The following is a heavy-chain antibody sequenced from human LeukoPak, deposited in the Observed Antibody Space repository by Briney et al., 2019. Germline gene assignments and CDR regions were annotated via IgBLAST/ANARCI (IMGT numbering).Heavy chain of an antibody. Sequence: SETLSLTCAVYGGSFSGYYWSWIRQPPGKGLEWIGSIYYSGSTYYNPSLKSRVTISVDTSKNQFSLKLSSVTAADTAVYYCARRGRGVTNYFDYWGQGTLVTVSS. CDR2: IYYSGST. D-gene: IGHD4-23*01. CDR1: GGSFSGYY. V-gene: IGHV4-34*01. CDR3: ARRGRGVTNYFDY. J-gene: IGHJ4*02.